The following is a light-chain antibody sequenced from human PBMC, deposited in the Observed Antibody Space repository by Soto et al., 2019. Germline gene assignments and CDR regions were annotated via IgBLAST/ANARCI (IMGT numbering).Light chain of an antibody. CDR3: QHYNNWPFT. CDR1: QSVSSN. V-gene: IGKV3-15*01. J-gene: IGKJ2*01. CDR2: GAS. Sequence: EIVMTQSPATLSVSPGERATLSCRASQSVSSNLAWYQQKPGQAPTLLIYGASARATGIPARFSGSGSGTEFTLTISSLQSEDFAVYYCQHYNNWPFTFGQGTKVDMK.